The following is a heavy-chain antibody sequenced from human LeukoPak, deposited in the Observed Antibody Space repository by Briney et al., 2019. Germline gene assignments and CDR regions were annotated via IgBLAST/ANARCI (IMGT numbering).Heavy chain of an antibody. CDR3: ARPMAAAGWRCFDY. CDR1: GFTFSSYS. Sequence: PGGSLRLSCAASGFTFSSYSMNWVRQAPGKGLEWVSSISSSSSYIYYADSVKGRFTISRDNAKNSLYLQMNSLRAEDTAVYYCARPMAAAGWRCFDYWGQGALVTVSS. CDR2: ISSSSSYI. D-gene: IGHD6-13*01. V-gene: IGHV3-21*01. J-gene: IGHJ4*02.